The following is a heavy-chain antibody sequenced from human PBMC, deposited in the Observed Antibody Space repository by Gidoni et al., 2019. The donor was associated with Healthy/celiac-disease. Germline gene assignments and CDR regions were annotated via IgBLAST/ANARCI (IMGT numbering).Heavy chain of an antibody. J-gene: IGHJ4*02. D-gene: IGHD3-22*01. CDR2: IYSGGST. CDR1: GFTVSSNY. Sequence: EVQLVESGGGLVQPGGSLRLSCAASGFTVSSNYMSWVRQAPGKGLEWVSVIYSGGSTYYADSVKGRFTISRDNSKNTLYLQMNSLRAEDTAVYYCAREGRYYDSSGYDFDYWGQGTLVTVSS. V-gene: IGHV3-66*02. CDR3: AREGRYYDSSGYDFDY.